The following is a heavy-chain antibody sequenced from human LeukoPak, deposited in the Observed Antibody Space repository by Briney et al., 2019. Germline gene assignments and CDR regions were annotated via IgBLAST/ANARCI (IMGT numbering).Heavy chain of an antibody. V-gene: IGHV4-39*01. CDR3: ARHSVTAMRFGFDS. D-gene: IGHD2-21*02. CDR1: GGSISSVRYY. Sequence: SETLPLTCTVSGGSISSVRYYWGWIRQPPGKGLEWVGTIFYVGSTYFNPSLKSRVTIAVDTSKNPYSLKVTSVPAADTAFYYCARHSVTAMRFGFDSWGQGTLVTVPS. J-gene: IGHJ4*02. CDR2: IFYVGST.